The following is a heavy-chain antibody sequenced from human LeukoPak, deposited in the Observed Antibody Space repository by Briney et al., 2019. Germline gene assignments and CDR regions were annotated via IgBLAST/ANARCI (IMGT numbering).Heavy chain of an antibody. V-gene: IGHV4-34*01. CDR1: GGSISSYY. J-gene: IGHJ6*03. CDR2: INHSGST. CDR3: ARTRYYYYYMDV. Sequence: SETLSLTCTVFGGSISSYYWSWIRQPPGKGLEWIGEINHSGSTNYNPSLKSRVTISVDTSKNQFSLKLSSVTAADTAVYYCARTRYYYYYMDVWGKGTTVTISS.